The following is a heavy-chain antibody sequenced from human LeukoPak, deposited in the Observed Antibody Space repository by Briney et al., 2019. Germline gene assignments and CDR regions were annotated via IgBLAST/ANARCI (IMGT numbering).Heavy chain of an antibody. Sequence: ASVKVSCKASGYTFTGYYMHWVRQAPGQGLEWMGWINPNSGGTNYAQKFQGRVTMTRDTSISTAYMELSRLRSDDTAVYYCARVSPLTENYYYYGMDVWGQGTTVTVSS. J-gene: IGHJ6*02. CDR3: ARVSPLTENYYYYGMDV. CDR2: INPNSGGT. CDR1: GYTFTGYY. V-gene: IGHV1-2*02.